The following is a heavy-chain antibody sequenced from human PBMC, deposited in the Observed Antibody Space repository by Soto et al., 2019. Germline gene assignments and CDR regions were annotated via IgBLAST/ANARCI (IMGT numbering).Heavy chain of an antibody. CDR3: ATPKGYFDSSGFDAFDF. V-gene: IGHV1-69*13. Sequence: SVKVSCKVSGGTFSSYAISWVRQAPGQGLEWMGGIIPVFGTANYAQKFQGRVTITAAESTSTAYMDLSSLRSEDTAVYYCATPKGYFDSSGFDAFDFWGQGTVVTVSS. D-gene: IGHD3-22*01. J-gene: IGHJ3*01. CDR2: IIPVFGTA. CDR1: GGTFSSYA.